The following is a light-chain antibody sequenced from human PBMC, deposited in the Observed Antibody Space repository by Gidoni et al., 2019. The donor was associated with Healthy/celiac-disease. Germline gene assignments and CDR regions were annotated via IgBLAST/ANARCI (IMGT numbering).Light chain of an antibody. V-gene: IGKV1-39*01. CDR2: ASS. J-gene: IGKJ4*01. CDR3: QQSYSTPR. CDR1: QSISSY. Sequence: DIHMTQSPSSLSASVGDRVTITCRASQSISSYLNWYQQKPVKAPKLLIYASSSLQSGVPSRFSGSGSGTDVTLTISSLQPEDFANYYCQQSYSTPRFGGGTKVEIK.